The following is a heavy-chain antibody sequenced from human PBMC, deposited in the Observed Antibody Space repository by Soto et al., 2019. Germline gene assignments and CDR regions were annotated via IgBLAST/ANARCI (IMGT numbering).Heavy chain of an antibody. Sequence: QVHLVQSGAEVKKPGASVKVSCKCSGYTFTSYGITWVRQAPGQGLEWMGWISAHNGNTDYAQKLQGRVTVTRDTATSTAYMELRSLRSADTAVYYCARGRYGDYWGQGALVTVSS. CDR3: ARGRYGDY. V-gene: IGHV1-18*01. CDR2: ISAHNGNT. D-gene: IGHD1-1*01. CDR1: GYTFTSYG. J-gene: IGHJ4*02.